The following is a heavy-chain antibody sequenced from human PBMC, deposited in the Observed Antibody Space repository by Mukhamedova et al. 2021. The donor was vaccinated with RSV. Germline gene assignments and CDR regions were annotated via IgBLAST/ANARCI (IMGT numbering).Heavy chain of an antibody. CDR3: AKVLKNYGSGTPNWYFDL. Sequence: TISRDNSKNTLYLQMNSLRAEDTAVYYCAKVLKNYGSGTPNWYFDLWGRGTLVTVSS. V-gene: IGHV3-23*01. J-gene: IGHJ2*01. D-gene: IGHD3-10*01.